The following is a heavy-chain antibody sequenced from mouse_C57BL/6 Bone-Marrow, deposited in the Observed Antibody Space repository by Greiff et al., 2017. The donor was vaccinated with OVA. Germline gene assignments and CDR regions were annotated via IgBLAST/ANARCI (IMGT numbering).Heavy chain of an antibody. CDR3: AKNTIYYGSSSWYFDV. J-gene: IGHJ1*03. CDR2: IWRGGST. Sequence: QVQLQQSGPGLVQPSQSLSITCTVSGFSLTSYGVHWVRQSPGKGLEWLGVIWRGGSTDYNAAFMSRLSITKDNSKRQVFFKMNSLQADDTAIYYCAKNTIYYGSSSWYFDVWGTGTTVTVSS. V-gene: IGHV2-5*01. D-gene: IGHD1-1*01. CDR1: GFSLTSYG.